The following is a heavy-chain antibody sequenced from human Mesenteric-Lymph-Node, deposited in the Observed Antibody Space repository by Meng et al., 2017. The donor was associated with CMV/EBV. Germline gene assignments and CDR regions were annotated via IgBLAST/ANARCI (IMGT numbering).Heavy chain of an antibody. CDR2: IIPVLGSA. Sequence: SVKVSCKSSGGTFNSYSINWVRQAPGLGLEWMGGIIPVLGSATFAQRFQARVTITADKSTSTVYMELSGLTSDDTAVYYCARDISMTTIGRGCWFDPWGQGTLVTVSS. D-gene: IGHD4-11*01. J-gene: IGHJ5*02. V-gene: IGHV1-69*10. CDR1: GGTFNSYS. CDR3: ARDISMTTIGRGCWFDP.